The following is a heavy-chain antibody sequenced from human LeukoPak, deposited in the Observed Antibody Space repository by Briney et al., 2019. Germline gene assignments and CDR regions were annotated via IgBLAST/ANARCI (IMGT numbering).Heavy chain of an antibody. J-gene: IGHJ4*02. CDR2: ISGSGGST. D-gene: IGHD3-10*01. Sequence: GGSLTLSCPASGFTFSSYAMSWVRLAPGKGLEWVSAISGSGGSTYYADSVKGRFTISRDDSKTTLYMQMNSLRAEDAAVYYCAKDVRNYYGSGSYKRADYWGQGTLVTVSS. CDR1: GFTFSSYA. V-gene: IGHV3-23*01. CDR3: AKDVRNYYGSGSYKRADY.